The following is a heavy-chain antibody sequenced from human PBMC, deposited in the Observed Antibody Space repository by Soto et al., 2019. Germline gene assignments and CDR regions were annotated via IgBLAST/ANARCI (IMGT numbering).Heavy chain of an antibody. CDR2: IDYSGST. J-gene: IGHJ6*02. Sequence: SETLSLTCTVSDGSIRSGGYYWSWIPQHSGKGLEWIGYIDYSGSTYYNPSLKSRVTISVDTSKNQFSLKLSSVTAADTAVYYCARDNYDSSGYLPYYGMDVWGQGTTVT. CDR3: ARDNYDSSGYLPYYGMDV. CDR1: DGSIRSGGYY. V-gene: IGHV4-31*03. D-gene: IGHD3-22*01.